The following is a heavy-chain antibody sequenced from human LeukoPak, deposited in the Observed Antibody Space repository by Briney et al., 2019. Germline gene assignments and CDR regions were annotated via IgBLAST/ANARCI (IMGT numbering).Heavy chain of an antibody. V-gene: IGHV4-34*01. D-gene: IGHD3-10*01. J-gene: IGHJ5*02. CDR3: ARGTTMVRGVIVDWFDP. CDR1: GGSFSGYY. CDR2: INHSGST. Sequence: SETLPLTCAVYGGSFSGYYWSWIRQPPGKGLEWIGEINHSGSTNYNPSLKSRVTISVDTSKNQFSLKLSSVTAADTAVYYCARGTTMVRGVIVDWFDPWGQGTLVTVSS.